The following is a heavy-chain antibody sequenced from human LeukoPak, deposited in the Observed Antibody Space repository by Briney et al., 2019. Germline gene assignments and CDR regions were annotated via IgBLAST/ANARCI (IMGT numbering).Heavy chain of an antibody. V-gene: IGHV1-18*01. D-gene: IGHD1-26*01. CDR2: ISAYNGNT. Sequence: ASGKVSCKAAGYTFTSYGISWVRQAPGQGLEWMGWISAYNGNTNYAQKIQGRVTMTTDTSTSTAYMELRSLRSDDTAVYYCARSRMGATYEGIDYWGQGTLVTVSS. CDR1: GYTFTSYG. J-gene: IGHJ4*02. CDR3: ARSRMGATYEGIDY.